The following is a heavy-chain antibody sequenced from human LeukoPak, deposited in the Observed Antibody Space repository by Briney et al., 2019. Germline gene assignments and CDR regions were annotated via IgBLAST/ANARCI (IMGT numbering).Heavy chain of an antibody. CDR1: GFTFSNYG. J-gene: IGHJ4*02. V-gene: IGHV3-30*03. CDR3: AGGAANYDFWSGYYLYYFDY. CDR2: ISYDGSYK. D-gene: IGHD3-3*01. Sequence: PGGSLRPSCAASGFTFSNYGMHWVRQAPGKGLEWVAFISYDGSYKYYADSVKGRFTISRDNSKNTLYLQMNSLRAEDTAVYYCAGGAANYDFWSGYYLYYFDYWGQGTLVTVSS.